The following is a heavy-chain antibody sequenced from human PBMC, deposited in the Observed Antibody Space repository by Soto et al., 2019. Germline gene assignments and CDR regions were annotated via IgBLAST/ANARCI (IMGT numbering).Heavy chain of an antibody. CDR3: ARHGEYYYDSSGPSTYYFDY. D-gene: IGHD3-22*01. CDR2: IYYSGST. V-gene: IGHV4-39*01. J-gene: IGHJ4*01. CDR1: GGSISSSSYY. Sequence: SETLSLTCTVSGGSISSSSYYWGWIRQPPGKGLEWIGSIYYSGSTYYNPSLKSLVTISVDTSKNQFSLKLSSVTAADTAVYYCARHGEYYYDSSGPSTYYFDYWGQGTLVTVSS.